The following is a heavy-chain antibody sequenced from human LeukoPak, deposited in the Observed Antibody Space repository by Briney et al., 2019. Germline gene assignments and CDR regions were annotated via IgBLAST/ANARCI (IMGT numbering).Heavy chain of an antibody. CDR3: AKDAGLAYYDFWSGSNYYYYYMDV. CDR2: ISGSGGST. Sequence: PGGSLRLSCAASGFTFSSCAMSWVRQAPGKGLEWVSAISGSGGSTYYADSVKGRFTISRDNSKNTLYLQMNSLRAEDTAVYYCAKDAGLAYYDFWSGSNYYYYYMDVWGKGTTVTVSS. V-gene: IGHV3-23*01. CDR1: GFTFSSCA. D-gene: IGHD3-3*01. J-gene: IGHJ6*03.